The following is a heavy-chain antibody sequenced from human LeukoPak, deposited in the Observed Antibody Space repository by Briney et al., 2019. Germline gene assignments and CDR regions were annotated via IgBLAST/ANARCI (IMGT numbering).Heavy chain of an antibody. CDR3: AREYYDFWSGSYYYYYYMVV. D-gene: IGHD3-3*01. CDR2: IYYSGST. V-gene: IGHV4-39*07. Sequence: SETLSLTCTVSGGSISSGSYYWGWIRQPPGKGLEWIGSIYYSGSTNYNPSLKSRVTMSVDTSKNQFSLKLSSVTAADTAVYYCAREYYDFWSGSYYYYYYMVVWGKGTTVTVSS. J-gene: IGHJ6*03. CDR1: GGSISSGSYY.